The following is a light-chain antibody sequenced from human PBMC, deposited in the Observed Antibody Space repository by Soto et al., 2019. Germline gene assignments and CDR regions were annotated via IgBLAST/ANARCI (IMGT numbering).Light chain of an antibody. CDR1: ENISGN. CDR2: GAT. V-gene: IGKV3-15*01. J-gene: IGKJ2*01. Sequence: EIVMTQSPGTLSVSPGERATLSCRASENISGNLAWYQQKPGQAPKLLIFGATSRATGVPARFSGSGSVTDYSLTISSPQSADFAVYYCHQYNMWPSTFGQGTKLEIK. CDR3: HQYNMWPST.